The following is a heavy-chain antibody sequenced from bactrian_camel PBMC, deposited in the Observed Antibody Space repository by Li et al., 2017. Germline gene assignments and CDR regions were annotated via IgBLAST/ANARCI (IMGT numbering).Heavy chain of an antibody. D-gene: IGHD3*01. Sequence: HVQLVESGGGSVQAGGSLRLSCAASGRTAFMAWFRQAQGKEREAVAAIVRGSHTDYHAAVKGRFTISQDTPKNTVYLQMNSLKPEDTAMYYCAAAEAGRGTWPDDDGYWGQGTQVTVS. CDR2: IVRGSHT. J-gene: IGHJ4*01. CDR1: GRTAF. V-gene: IGHV3S53*01. CDR3: AAAEAGRGTWPDDDGY.